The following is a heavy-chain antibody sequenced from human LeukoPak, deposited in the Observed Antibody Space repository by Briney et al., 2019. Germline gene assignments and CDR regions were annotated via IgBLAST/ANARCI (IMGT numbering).Heavy chain of an antibody. D-gene: IGHD5-18*01. V-gene: IGHV3-21*01. Sequence: GGSLRRSCAASGFTFSYYSMNWVRQAPGKGLEWVSSISTSSGYTYSADSVRGRFTVSRDNAKNSLYLQMNSLRADDTAVYYCARDRGYSYADYWGQGTLVTVSS. CDR2: ISTSSGYT. J-gene: IGHJ4*02. CDR3: ARDRGYSYADY. CDR1: GFTFSYYS.